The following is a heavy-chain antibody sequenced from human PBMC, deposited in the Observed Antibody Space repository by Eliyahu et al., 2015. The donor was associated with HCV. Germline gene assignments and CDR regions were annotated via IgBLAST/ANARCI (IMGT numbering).Heavy chain of an antibody. V-gene: IGHV3-53*01. CDR2: IFSDGDT. J-gene: IGHJ4*02. CDR3: AKEDNGFDY. CDR1: EFAVSYNF. D-gene: IGHD2-8*01. Sequence: EVQLVESGGDLIQPGGSXRLSXXASEFAVSYNFMGWVRQPPGKGPEWVSVIFSDGDTFYAGSVKGRFTISRDNSNKTIYLEMDGLRVEDTAVYLCAKEDNGFDYWGQGTLVTVSS.